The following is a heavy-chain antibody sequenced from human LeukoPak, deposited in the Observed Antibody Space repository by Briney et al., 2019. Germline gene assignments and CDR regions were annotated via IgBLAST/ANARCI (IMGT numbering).Heavy chain of an antibody. CDR1: GFTFSNAW. V-gene: IGHV3-15*01. CDR2: IKSKTDGGTT. J-gene: IGHJ4*02. CDR3: TTDESSDV. D-gene: IGHD6-6*01. Sequence: PGGSLRLSCAASGFTFSNAWMSWVRQAPGKGLEWGGRIKSKTDGGTTDYAAPVKGRFTISRDDSKNTLYLQMNSLKTEDTAGYYCTTDESSDVWGQGTLVTVSS.